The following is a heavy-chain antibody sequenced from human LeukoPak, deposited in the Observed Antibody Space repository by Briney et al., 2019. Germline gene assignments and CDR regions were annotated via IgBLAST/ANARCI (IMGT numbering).Heavy chain of an antibody. CDR1: GFTFSRYA. CDR2: IRFDGTNK. D-gene: IGHD3-3*01. Sequence: PGGSLRLSCAASGFTFSRYAMHWVRQAPGKGLEWVAFIRFDGTNKYYADSVKGRFTISRDNSKNTLYLQMNSQRAEDTAVYYCARGVLGVFGVVITPPDYWGQGTLVTVSS. V-gene: IGHV3-30*02. J-gene: IGHJ4*02. CDR3: ARGVLGVFGVVITPPDY.